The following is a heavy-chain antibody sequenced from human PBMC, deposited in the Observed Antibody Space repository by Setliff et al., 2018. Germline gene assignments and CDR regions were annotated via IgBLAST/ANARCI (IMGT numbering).Heavy chain of an antibody. CDR1: GGTFSSYA. CDR2: IIPIFGTA. CDR3: AREATWGGYSYGYIDY. D-gene: IGHD5-18*01. V-gene: IGHV1-69*05. J-gene: IGHJ4*02. Sequence: SVKVSCKASGGTFSSYAISWVRQAPGQGLEWMGGIIPIFGTANYAQKFQGRVTITTDESTSTAYMELSSLRSEDTAVYYCAREATWGGYSYGYIDYWGQGTLVTVSS.